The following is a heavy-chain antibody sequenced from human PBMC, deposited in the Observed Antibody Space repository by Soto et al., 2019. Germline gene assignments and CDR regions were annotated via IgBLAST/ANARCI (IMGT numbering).Heavy chain of an antibody. D-gene: IGHD3-3*01. Sequence: GGSLRLSCAASGFTFSSYWMHWVRQAPGKGLVWVSRINSDGSSTSYADSVKGRFTISRDNAKNTLYLQMNSLRAEDTSVYYCAREAYYDFWSRQPPAGMDVWGQGTTVTVSS. J-gene: IGHJ6*02. V-gene: IGHV3-74*01. CDR2: INSDGSST. CDR3: AREAYYDFWSRQPPAGMDV. CDR1: GFTFSSYW.